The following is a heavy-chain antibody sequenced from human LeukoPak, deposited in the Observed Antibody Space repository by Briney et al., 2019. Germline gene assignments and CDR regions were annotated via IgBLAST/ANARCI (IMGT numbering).Heavy chain of an antibody. D-gene: IGHD3-10*01. Sequence: GGSLRLSCTASGFTFGDYAMSWFRQAPGKGLEWVGFIRSKAYGGTTEYAASVKGRFTISRDDSKSIAYLQMNSLKTEDTAVYYCVTTYGSGTRVGYYGMDVWGQGTTVTVSS. CDR2: IRSKAYGGTT. J-gene: IGHJ6*02. V-gene: IGHV3-49*03. CDR1: GFTFGDYA. CDR3: VTTYGSGTRVGYYGMDV.